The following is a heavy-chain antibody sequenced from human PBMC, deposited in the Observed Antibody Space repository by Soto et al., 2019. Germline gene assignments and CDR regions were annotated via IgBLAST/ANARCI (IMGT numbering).Heavy chain of an antibody. CDR3: ARRGKDGYNLDY. J-gene: IGHJ4*02. D-gene: IGHD5-12*01. CDR2: IIPILGIA. CDR1: GGTFSSYT. V-gene: IGHV1-69*02. Sequence: QVQLVQSGAEVKKPGSSVRVSCKASGGTFSSYTISWVRQAPGQGLEWMGRIIPILGIANYTQKFQGRVXVXAXXSTSTVYMELSSLRSEDTAVYYCARRGKDGYNLDYWGQGTLVTVSS.